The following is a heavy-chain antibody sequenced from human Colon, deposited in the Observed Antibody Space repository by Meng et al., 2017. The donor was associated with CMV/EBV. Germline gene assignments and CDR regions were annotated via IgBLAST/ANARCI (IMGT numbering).Heavy chain of an antibody. Sequence: GGSLRLSCTASEFSLSNFGVHWVRQAPGKGLEWVAVISHDGTNKYYADSVKGRFTISRDDSKNTLYLQMNNLRGEDTAVYYCTRRRNYDFRSGYYSGVFDSWGPGTLVTVSS. CDR3: TRRRNYDFRSGYYSGVFDS. CDR1: EFSLSNFG. J-gene: IGHJ4*02. V-gene: IGHV3-30*03. CDR2: ISHDGTNK. D-gene: IGHD3-3*01.